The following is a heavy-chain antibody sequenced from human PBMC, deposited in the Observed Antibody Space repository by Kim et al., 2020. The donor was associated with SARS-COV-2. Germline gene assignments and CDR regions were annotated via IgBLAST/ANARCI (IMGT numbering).Heavy chain of an antibody. V-gene: IGHV3-23*01. D-gene: IGHD1-1*01. Sequence: GGSLRLSCAASGFTFTNYAMSWVRQAPGKGLEWVSVISAAGSTYYTDSVKGRFTISRDNSKNTLYLQMNSLRVEDTAVYYCGQNWNLDKWSQGTLVTVS. J-gene: IGHJ4*02. CDR3: GQNWNLDK. CDR2: ISAAGST. CDR1: GFTFTNYA.